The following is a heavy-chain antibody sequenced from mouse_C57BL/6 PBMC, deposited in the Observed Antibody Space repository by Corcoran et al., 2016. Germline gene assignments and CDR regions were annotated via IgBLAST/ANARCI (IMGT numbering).Heavy chain of an antibody. V-gene: IGHV1-26*01. J-gene: IGHJ2*01. CDR3: FYGNYGEPNFDY. Sequence: EVQLQQSGPELVKPGASVKISCKASGYTFTDYYMNWVKQSHGKSLEWIGDINPNNGGTSYNQKFKGKATLTVDKSSSTAYMELRSLTSEDSAVYYCFYGNYGEPNFDYWGQGTTLTVSS. CDR1: GYTFTDYY. CDR2: INPNNGGT. D-gene: IGHD2-1*01.